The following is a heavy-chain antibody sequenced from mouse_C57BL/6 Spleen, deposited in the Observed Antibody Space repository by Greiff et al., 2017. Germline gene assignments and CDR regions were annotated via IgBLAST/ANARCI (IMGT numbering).Heavy chain of an antibody. CDR3: ARMGYYGRSFYAMDY. D-gene: IGHD1-1*01. Sequence: EVQGVESGPDLVKPGASVKISCTASGYSFSDYNMTWVTQSNGKSLEWIGIINPNYGTTSYNEKFKGKATLTADQSSSTAYMQLNSLTSEDSAVYYCARMGYYGRSFYAMDYWGQGTSVTVSS. V-gene: IGHV1-39*01. J-gene: IGHJ4*01. CDR2: INPNYGTT. CDR1: GYSFSDYN.